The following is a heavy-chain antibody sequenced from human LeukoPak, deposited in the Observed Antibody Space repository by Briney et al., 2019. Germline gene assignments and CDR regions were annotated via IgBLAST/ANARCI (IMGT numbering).Heavy chain of an antibody. Sequence: GGSLRLSCAASGFVFKNYAMSWVRQSPGKGLEWVSAFSDYLDYTYYADSVKGRFTISRDTSKNTLYLQMNGLRADDTAVYYCAKTTGPGRYSPDCYFDSWGQGTLVTVSS. CDR1: GFVFKNYA. V-gene: IGHV3-23*01. CDR2: FSDYLDYT. J-gene: IGHJ4*02. D-gene: IGHD1-1*01. CDR3: AKTTGPGRYSPDCYFDS.